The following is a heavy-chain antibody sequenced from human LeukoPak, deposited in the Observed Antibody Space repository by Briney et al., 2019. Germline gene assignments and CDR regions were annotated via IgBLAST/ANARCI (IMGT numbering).Heavy chain of an antibody. D-gene: IGHD4-23*01. Sequence: GESLKISCKGSGYSFTCYWIGWVRQMPGKGLEWMGIIYPGDSDTRYSPSFQGQVTISADKSISTAYLQWSSLKASDTAMYYCARHVASTVVTNGDAFDIWGQGTMVTVSS. J-gene: IGHJ3*02. CDR3: ARHVASTVVTNGDAFDI. CDR1: GYSFTCYW. CDR2: IYPGDSDT. V-gene: IGHV5-51*01.